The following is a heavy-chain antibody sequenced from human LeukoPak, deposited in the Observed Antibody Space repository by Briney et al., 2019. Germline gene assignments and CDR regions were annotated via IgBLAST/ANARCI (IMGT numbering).Heavy chain of an antibody. D-gene: IGHD3-3*02. CDR1: GFAFSDYT. J-gene: IGHJ4*02. CDR2: IDTWGTTI. Sequence: GGSLRLPCAASGFAFSDYTMNWVRQAPGKGLEWLSYIDTWGTTIYYADSVKGRFTMSRDNAKNSLYLQMNSLRAEDTGVYFCAVLGTRGRIDYWGQGTLVTVSS. CDR3: AVLGTRGRIDY. V-gene: IGHV3-48*01.